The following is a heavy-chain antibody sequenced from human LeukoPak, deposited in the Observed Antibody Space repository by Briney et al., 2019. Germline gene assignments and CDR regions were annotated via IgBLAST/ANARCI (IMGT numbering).Heavy chain of an antibody. J-gene: IGHJ4*02. CDR3: ARGRGL. CDR2: IYHTGSA. CDR1: GGSVSSDSHC. V-gene: IGHV4-61*01. D-gene: IGHD3-10*01. Sequence: SETLFLTCTVSGGSVSSDSHCWSWIRQTPGKGLEWIGWIYHTGSANYNPSLKSRATISVDTSKNQFFLKLNSVTAADTAVYYCARGRGLWGQGTLVTVSS.